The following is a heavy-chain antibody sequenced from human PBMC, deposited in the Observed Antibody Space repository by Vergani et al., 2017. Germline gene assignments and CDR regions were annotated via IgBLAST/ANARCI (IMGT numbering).Heavy chain of an antibody. CDR3: ARDPASSFYDSSATDY. V-gene: IGHV3-66*02. Sequence: EVQLVESGGGLVQPGGSLRLSCAASGFTVSSNYMSWVCQAPGKGLEWVSVIYSGGSTYYADSVKGRFTISRDNSKNTLYLQMNSLRAEDTAVYYCARDPASSFYDSSATDYWGQGTLVTVSS. CDR2: IYSGGST. J-gene: IGHJ4*02. D-gene: IGHD3-22*01. CDR1: GFTVSSNY.